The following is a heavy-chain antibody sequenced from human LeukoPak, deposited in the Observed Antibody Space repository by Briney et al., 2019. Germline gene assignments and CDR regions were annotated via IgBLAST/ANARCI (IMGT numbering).Heavy chain of an antibody. V-gene: IGHV1-2*02. D-gene: IGHD3-10*01. Sequence: ASVKVSCKASGYTFTGYYMHWVRQAPGQGLEWMGWINPNSGGTNYAQKFQGRVTMTRDTSISTAYMELSRLRSDDTAVYHCASWDKHYYGSGRPAFDPWGQGTLVTVSS. CDR2: INPNSGGT. CDR1: GYTFTGYY. CDR3: ASWDKHYYGSGRPAFDP. J-gene: IGHJ5*02.